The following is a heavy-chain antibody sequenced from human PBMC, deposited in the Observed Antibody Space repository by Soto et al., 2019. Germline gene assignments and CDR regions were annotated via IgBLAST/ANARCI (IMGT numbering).Heavy chain of an antibody. V-gene: IGHV3-33*01. CDR3: ARDRYPNYPPDAFDI. Sequence: QVQLVESGGGVVQPGKSLRLSCAASGFTLSSNGMHWVRQAPGKGLEWVAFIWYDGSDKYYADSVKGRFTISRDNSNNTLYQQMNSLTAEDTAVYYCARDRYPNYPPDAFDIWGQGTLVTASS. J-gene: IGHJ3*02. CDR2: IWYDGSDK. D-gene: IGHD4-4*01. CDR1: GFTLSSNG.